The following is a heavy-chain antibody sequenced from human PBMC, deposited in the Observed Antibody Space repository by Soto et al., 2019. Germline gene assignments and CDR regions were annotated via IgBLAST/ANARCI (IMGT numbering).Heavy chain of an antibody. Sequence: SQTLSLTCDISGDSVSSSSAAWNWIRQSPSRGLEWLGRTYYRSKWIHEYTVSMESRITINPDTSKNQFSLHIYSVTPEAKAVYYCAGVVWFRGREVWGQETPVTVSS. CDR3: AGVVWFRGREV. CDR2: TYYRSKWIH. D-gene: IGHD3-16*01. J-gene: IGHJ6*02. CDR1: GDSVSSSSAA. V-gene: IGHV6-1*01.